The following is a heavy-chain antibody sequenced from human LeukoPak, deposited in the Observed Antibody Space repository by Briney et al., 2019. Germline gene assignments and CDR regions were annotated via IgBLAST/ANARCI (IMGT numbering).Heavy chain of an antibody. CDR3: AAEEVATYYDFWSGYRPKDAFDI. CDR2: INPNSGGT. V-gene: IGHV1-2*02. D-gene: IGHD3-3*01. CDR1: GYTFTGYY. J-gene: IGHJ3*02. Sequence: GASVSVSCKASGYTFTGYYMHWVRQAPGQGLEWMGWINPNSGGTNYAQKFQGRVTITRDMSTSTAYMELSSLRSEDTAVYYCAAEEVATYYDFWSGYRPKDAFDIWGQGTVVTVSS.